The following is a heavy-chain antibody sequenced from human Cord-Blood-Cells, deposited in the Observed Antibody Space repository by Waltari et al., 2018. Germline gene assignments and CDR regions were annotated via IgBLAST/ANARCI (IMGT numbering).Heavy chain of an antibody. D-gene: IGHD2-21*01. J-gene: IGHJ6*02. V-gene: IGHV3-33*01. Sequence: QVQLVESGGGVVQPGRSLRLSCAASGFTFSSYGMHWVRQAPGKGLEWVAGIWYDGSNKYYEDSVKGRFTISRDNSKNTLYLQMNSLRAEDTAVYYCAREVAYCGGDCYYYYYGMDVWGQGTTVTVSS. CDR2: IWYDGSNK. CDR3: AREVAYCGGDCYYYYYGMDV. CDR1: GFTFSSYG.